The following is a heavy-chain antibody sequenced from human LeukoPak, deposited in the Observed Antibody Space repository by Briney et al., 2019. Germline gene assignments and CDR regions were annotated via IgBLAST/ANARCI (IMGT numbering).Heavy chain of an antibody. CDR1: GYSFTSYW. CDR3: ASIGLYYYDSSGYYWDDAFDI. D-gene: IGHD3-22*01. CDR2: IYPGDSDT. V-gene: IGHV5-51*01. J-gene: IGHJ3*02. Sequence: GESLKISCKGSGYSFTSYWIGWVRQMPGKGLEWMGIIYPGDSDTRYSPSFQGQVTISADKSISTAYLQWSSPKASDTAMYYCASIGLYYYDSSGYYWDDAFDIWGQGTMVTVSS.